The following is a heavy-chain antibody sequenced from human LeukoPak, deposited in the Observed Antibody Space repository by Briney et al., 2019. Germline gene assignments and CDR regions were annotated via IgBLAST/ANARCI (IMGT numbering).Heavy chain of an antibody. CDR2: INCNSGGT. D-gene: IGHD6-13*01. V-gene: IGHV1-2*07. CDR1: GYTFTGYY. Sequence: ASVKVSCKASGYTFTGYYMHWVRQAPGQGLEWMGWINCNSGGTNFAHKFQGRVTMTRDTSISTAYMELSRLRSDDTAVYYCARVLTSAASCFDYWGQGTLVTVSS. CDR3: ARVLTSAASCFDY. J-gene: IGHJ4*02.